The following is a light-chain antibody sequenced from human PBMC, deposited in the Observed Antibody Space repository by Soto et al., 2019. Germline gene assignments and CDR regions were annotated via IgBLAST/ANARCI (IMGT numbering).Light chain of an antibody. V-gene: IGLV1-51*01. CDR2: EDS. CDR3: ATWDISLRHLV. Sequence: QSVLTQPPSVSAAPGQRITISCSGGSSNLVKNFVSWYQQLPNTAPKLLIYEDSKRLSGIPDRFSGSKSGTSATLAITGLEDGAEDDYSCATWDISLRHLVFGEGTKLTVL. CDR1: SSNLVKNF. J-gene: IGLJ3*02.